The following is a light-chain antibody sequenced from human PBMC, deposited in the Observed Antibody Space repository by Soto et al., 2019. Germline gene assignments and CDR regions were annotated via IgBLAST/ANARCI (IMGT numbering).Light chain of an antibody. CDR3: AAWDDSLSGAV. V-gene: IGLV1-47*01. CDR2: KNN. CDR1: RSNIGSSN. Sequence: QSVLTQPPSASGTPGQRVTISCSGSRSNIGSSNVYWYQQLPGTAPKLLIYKNNQRPSGVPDRFSGSKSGTSASLAISGLRSEVEADYYCAAWDDSLSGAVFGGGTQLTVL. J-gene: IGLJ7*01.